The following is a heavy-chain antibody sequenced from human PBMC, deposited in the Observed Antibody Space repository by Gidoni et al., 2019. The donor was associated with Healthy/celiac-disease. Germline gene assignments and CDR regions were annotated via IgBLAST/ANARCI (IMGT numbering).Heavy chain of an antibody. J-gene: IGHJ6*02. Sequence: QVQLVESGGGVVQPGRSLRLSCEASGFTFSSYAMHWVRQAPGKGLEWVAVISYDGSNKYYADAVKGRFPISRDNSKNTLYLQMNSLRAEDTAVYYCAAVQGVINQPFDYYYYGMDVWGQGTTVTVSS. V-gene: IGHV3-30*04. CDR2: ISYDGSNK. D-gene: IGHD3-10*01. CDR1: GFTFSSYA. CDR3: AAVQGVINQPFDYYYYGMDV.